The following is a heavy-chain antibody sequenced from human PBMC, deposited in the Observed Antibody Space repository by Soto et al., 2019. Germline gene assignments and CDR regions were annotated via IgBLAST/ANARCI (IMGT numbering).Heavy chain of an antibody. V-gene: IGHV4-34*01. D-gene: IGHD6-6*01. J-gene: IGHJ4*02. Sequence: SETLSLTCSIYSGTFSGYYWSWIRQPPGKGLEWIGEISQSGNTNYSPSLKSRVSISIDTSKKQFSLNLASVSAADTAVYYCARAPKVSGSSQTRPDFWGQGTLVTVSS. CDR3: ARAPKVSGSSQTRPDF. CDR1: SGTFSGYY. CDR2: ISQSGNT.